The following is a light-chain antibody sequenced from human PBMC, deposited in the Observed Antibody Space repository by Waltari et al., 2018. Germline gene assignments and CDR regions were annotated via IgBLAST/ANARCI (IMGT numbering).Light chain of an antibody. J-gene: IGKJ1*01. CDR3: QQYNSDDWT. CDR2: KAS. CDR1: QSINSW. V-gene: IGKV1-5*03. Sequence: DIQMTQSPSTLSASVGDRVTITCRASQSINSWLAWYQQKPGKAPKLLISKASSLESGVPSRFSGSGSGTEFTLTISSLQPDDFATYYCQQYNSDDWTFGQGTKVEI.